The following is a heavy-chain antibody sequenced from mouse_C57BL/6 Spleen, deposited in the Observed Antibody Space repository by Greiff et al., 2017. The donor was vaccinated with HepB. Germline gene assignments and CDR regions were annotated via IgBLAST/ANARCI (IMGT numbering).Heavy chain of an antibody. CDR3: TRDGGNYGGWFAY. Sequence: QVQLQQSGAELVRPGASVTLSCKASGYTFTDYEMHWVKQTPVHGLEWIGAIDPETGGTAYNQKFKGKAILTADKSSSTAYMELRSLTSEDSAVYYCTRDGGNYGGWFAYWGQGLWSLSLQ. D-gene: IGHD2-1*01. CDR2: IDPETGGT. J-gene: IGHJ3*01. V-gene: IGHV1-15*01. CDR1: GYTFTDYE.